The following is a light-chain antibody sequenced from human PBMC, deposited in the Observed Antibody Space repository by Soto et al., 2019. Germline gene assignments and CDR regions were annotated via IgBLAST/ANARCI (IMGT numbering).Light chain of an antibody. CDR2: AVS. Sequence: QSVLTQPASVSGSPGQSITISRTGTSSDVGLYDYVSWYQQHPGKAPQLMIYAVSNRPSGVSNRFSASKSGNTASLFISGLQAEDEADYYCSSYTSDSSYVFGSGTKGTVL. CDR3: SSYTSDSSYV. CDR1: SSDVGLYDY. V-gene: IGLV2-14*01. J-gene: IGLJ1*01.